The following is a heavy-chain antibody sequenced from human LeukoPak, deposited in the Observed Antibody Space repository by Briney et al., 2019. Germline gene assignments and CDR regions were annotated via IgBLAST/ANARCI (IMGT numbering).Heavy chain of an antibody. J-gene: IGHJ6*02. V-gene: IGHV3-30-3*01. CDR2: ISYDGSNK. CDR3: ERESPPSIHNIVVVTAHYYYYGMDV. CDR1: GFXFSSYA. Sequence: GGSLRLSCAASGFXFSSYAIHWVRQAPGKGLEWVARISYDGSNKYYADSVKGRFTISIDNSKNTLYLQMNSLRAEDTAVYYCERESPPSIHNIVVVTAHYYYYGMDVWGQGTTVTVSS. D-gene: IGHD2-21*02.